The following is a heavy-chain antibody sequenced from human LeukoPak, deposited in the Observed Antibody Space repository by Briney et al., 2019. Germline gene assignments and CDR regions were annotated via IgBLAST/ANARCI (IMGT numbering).Heavy chain of an antibody. CDR3: ARDLAWDAFDI. J-gene: IGHJ3*02. V-gene: IGHV3-21*01. Sequence: GGSLRLSCAASGFNFTNYNMNWVRQAPGEGLEWVSSIHSSSGSIYYADSLKGRFTISRDNAKNSLYLQMNSLRAEDTAVYYCARDLAWDAFDIWGQGTMVTVSS. CDR1: GFNFTNYN. CDR2: IHSSSGSI.